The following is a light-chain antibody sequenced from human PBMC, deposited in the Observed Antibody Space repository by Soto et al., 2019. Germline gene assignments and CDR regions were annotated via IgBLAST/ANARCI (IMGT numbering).Light chain of an antibody. CDR1: SSDVGGYNY. CDR2: DVS. J-gene: IGLJ1*01. CDR3: SSYTSSSTPLYV. V-gene: IGLV2-14*01. Sequence: VLTPPASVSWSPGQSITISCTGASSDVGGYNYVSWYQQHPGKAPKLMIYDVSNRPSGVSNRFSGSKSGNTASLTISGLQAEDEADYYCSSYTSSSTPLYVFGTGTKVTVL.